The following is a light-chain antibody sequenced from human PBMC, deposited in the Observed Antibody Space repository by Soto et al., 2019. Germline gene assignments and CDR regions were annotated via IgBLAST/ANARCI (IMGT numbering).Light chain of an antibody. CDR1: QSVSSSY. J-gene: IGKJ1*01. Sequence: EIVLTQSPGTLSLSPGERATLSCRASQSVSSSYLAWYQQKPDQPPMLLNDGASSRAAVIPDMISGGWAGTFFTLTISRLEPDFFAVYYCQQYAGSRTFGQGTKVDIK. CDR3: QQYAGSRT. CDR2: GAS. V-gene: IGKV3-20*01.